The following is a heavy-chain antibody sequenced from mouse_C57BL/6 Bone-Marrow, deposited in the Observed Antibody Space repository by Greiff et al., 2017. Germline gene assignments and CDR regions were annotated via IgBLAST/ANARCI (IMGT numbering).Heavy chain of an antibody. CDR2: TFYSGIT. J-gene: IGHJ4*01. CDR1: GFSINSDCY. CDR3: AGDTTAQALFLYAMDY. V-gene: IGHV3-3*01. D-gene: IGHD3-2*02. Sequence: EVKLMESGPSLVRPSQTLSLTCTVTGFSINSDCYWIWIRQFPGNKLEYIGYTFYSGITYYNPSLESRTYITRDTSKNPFSLKLSSVTTEDTATYYCAGDTTAQALFLYAMDYWGQGTSVTVSS.